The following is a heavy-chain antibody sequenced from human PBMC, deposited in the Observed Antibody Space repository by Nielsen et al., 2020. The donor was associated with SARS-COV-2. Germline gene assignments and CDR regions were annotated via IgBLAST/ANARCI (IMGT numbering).Heavy chain of an antibody. CDR3: ARDNSAWQTLGNYGLDV. CDR1: GDTLTQLS. J-gene: IGHJ6*02. CDR2: IIPVFGTA. Sequence: SVKVSCKVPGDTLTQLSMHWVRQAPGQGPEWMGGIIPVFGTANYAQKFKGRVTITADESTSTAYLELNSLRSEDTAVYYCARDNSAWQTLGNYGLDVWGQGTTVIVAS. D-gene: IGHD6-19*01. V-gene: IGHV1-69*13.